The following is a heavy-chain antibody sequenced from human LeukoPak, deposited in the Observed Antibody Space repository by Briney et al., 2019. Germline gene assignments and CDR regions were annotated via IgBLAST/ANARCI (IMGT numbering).Heavy chain of an antibody. D-gene: IGHD6-19*01. J-gene: IGHJ6*04. CDR1: GGSLRGYY. CDR3: ARFEAVAGTPKRWSMDG. CDR2: INHSGST. V-gene: IGHV4-34*01. Sequence: SETLSLTCAVYGGSLRGYYWSWLRQPPGKGGEWVGEINHSGSTNYNPSLNPPVTISVDTSKNPFSLQLSSVPAADTAVYSCARFEAVAGTPKRWSMDGGGKGTTVTVS.